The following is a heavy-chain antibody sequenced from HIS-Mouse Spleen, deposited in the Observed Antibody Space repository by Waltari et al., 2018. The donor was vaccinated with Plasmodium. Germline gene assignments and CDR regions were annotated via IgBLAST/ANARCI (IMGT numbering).Heavy chain of an antibody. Sequence: EVQLVESGGGLVQPGGSLRLSCAASGFTFSGYWMSWVRQAPGKGLEWVANIKQDGSEKYYVDPVKGRFTISRDNAKNSLYLQMNSLRAEDTAVYYCASSWYWYFDLWGRGTLVTVSS. CDR2: IKQDGSEK. CDR1: GFTFSGYW. D-gene: IGHD6-13*01. J-gene: IGHJ2*01. CDR3: ASSWYWYFDL. V-gene: IGHV3-7*01.